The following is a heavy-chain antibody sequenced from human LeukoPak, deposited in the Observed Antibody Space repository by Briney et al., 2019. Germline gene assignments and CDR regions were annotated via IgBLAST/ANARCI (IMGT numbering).Heavy chain of an antibody. D-gene: IGHD4-23*01. CDR2: ISWNSGSI. V-gene: IGHV3-9*01. Sequence: GGSLRLSCAASGFTFDDYAMHWVRQAPGKGLEWVSGISWNSGSIGYADSVKVRFIISRDYAKNSLYLEMNSLRAEDTALYYCAEDHGGNLDWYFDLWGRGTLVTVSS. J-gene: IGHJ2*01. CDR1: GFTFDDYA. CDR3: AEDHGGNLDWYFDL.